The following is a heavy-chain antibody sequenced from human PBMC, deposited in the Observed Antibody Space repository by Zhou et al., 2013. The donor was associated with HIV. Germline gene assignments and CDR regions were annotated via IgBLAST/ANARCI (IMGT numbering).Heavy chain of an antibody. CDR1: GYTFTGYY. D-gene: IGHD3-16*01. CDR3: ARMPGGYASGHDP. CDR2: INPNSDAT. J-gene: IGHJ5*02. V-gene: IGHV1-2*02. Sequence: QVQLVQSGAEVKKPGASVKVSCKASGYTFTGYYIHWVRQAPGQGPEWMGWINPNSDATNYAEKFQGRVTMTRDTSVSTAYMELSNLTSDDTAVYYCARMPGGYASGHDPWGQGTLVTVSS.